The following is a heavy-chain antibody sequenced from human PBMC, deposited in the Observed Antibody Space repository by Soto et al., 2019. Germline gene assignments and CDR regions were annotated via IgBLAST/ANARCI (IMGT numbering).Heavy chain of an antibody. CDR2: INPNSGGT. D-gene: IGHD2-2*01. V-gene: IGHV1-2*04. CDR1: GYTFTGYY. Sequence: ASVKVSCKASGYTFTGYYMHWVRQAPGQGLEWMGWINPNSGGTNYAQKFQGWVTMTRDTSISTAYMELSRLRSDDTAVYYCARGYCSSTSCRDPDYYYYYMDVWGKGTTVTVSS. CDR3: ARGYCSSTSCRDPDYYYYYMDV. J-gene: IGHJ6*03.